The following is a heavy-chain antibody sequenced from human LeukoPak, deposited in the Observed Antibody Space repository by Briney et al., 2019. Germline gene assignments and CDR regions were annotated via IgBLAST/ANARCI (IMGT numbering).Heavy chain of an antibody. CDR2: INPITGDT. J-gene: IGHJ4*02. Sequence: ASVKVSCKASGYTFSGHYMHWVRQAPGQGLEWLGWINPITGDTKYARKFQGSVTMTRDTSISTVYMELSGLTSDDTAIYYCARYFAVPDGGGFDYWGQGTLVTVSS. CDR3: ARYFAVPDGGGFDY. D-gene: IGHD3-3*01. CDR1: GYTFSGHY. V-gene: IGHV1-2*02.